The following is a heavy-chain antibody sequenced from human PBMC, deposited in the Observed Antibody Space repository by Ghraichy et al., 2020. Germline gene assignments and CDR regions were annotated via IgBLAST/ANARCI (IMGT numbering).Heavy chain of an antibody. V-gene: IGHV3-33*01. CDR1: GFTFSSYG. J-gene: IGHJ6*03. CDR3: ARDGPDCTNGVCRYGYYYYYYMDV. Sequence: GGSLRLSCAASGFTFSSYGMHWVRQAPGKGLEWVAVIWYDGSNKYYADSVKGRFTISRDNSKNTLYLQMNSLRAEDTAVYYCARDGPDCTNGVCRYGYYYYYYMDVWGKGTTVTVSS. D-gene: IGHD2-8*01. CDR2: IWYDGSNK.